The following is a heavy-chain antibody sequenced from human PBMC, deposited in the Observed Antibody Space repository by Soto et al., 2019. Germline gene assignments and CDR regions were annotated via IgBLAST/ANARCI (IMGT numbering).Heavy chain of an antibody. CDR1: GGTFSRFA. CDR2: IIPMFGKA. CDR3: ARDGTLYDTSGYYYLY. Sequence: SVKVSCKASGGTFSRFAISWVRQAPGQGLEWMGGIIPMFGKANYAQKFQGRVSITADESTSTGYMELRSLRSEDTAVYYCARDGTLYDTSGYYYLYWGQGTLVTVSS. D-gene: IGHD3-22*01. V-gene: IGHV1-69*13. J-gene: IGHJ4*02.